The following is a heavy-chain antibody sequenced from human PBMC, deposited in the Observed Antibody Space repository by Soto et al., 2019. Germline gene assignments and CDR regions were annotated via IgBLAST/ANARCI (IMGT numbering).Heavy chain of an antibody. Sequence: QVQLVQSGAEVKKPGSSVKVSCKASGGTFSRYAISWVRQAPGQGLEWMGGIIHMFGKANYAQKFQGRVTITADETTSTGYMELRSLISEDTAVYYCARDGTLYDTSGYYYLYWGQGTLVTVSS. CDR3: ARDGTLYDTSGYYYLY. D-gene: IGHD3-22*01. CDR1: GGTFSRYA. V-gene: IGHV1-69*01. CDR2: IIHMFGKA. J-gene: IGHJ4*02.